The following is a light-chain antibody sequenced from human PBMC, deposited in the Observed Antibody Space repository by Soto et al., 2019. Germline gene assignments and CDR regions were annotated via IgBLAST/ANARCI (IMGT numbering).Light chain of an antibody. CDR2: GNH. Sequence: QSVLTQPPSVSAAPGQKVTLSCSGSRSNIVSNFVSWYQQLPGAAPRLLIYGNHERPSGIPDRFSASKSGASATLGITGLQTGDEADYYCATWDTSLSVMVFGGGTQLTVL. V-gene: IGLV1-51*01. CDR1: RSNIVSNF. J-gene: IGLJ2*01. CDR3: ATWDTSLSVMV.